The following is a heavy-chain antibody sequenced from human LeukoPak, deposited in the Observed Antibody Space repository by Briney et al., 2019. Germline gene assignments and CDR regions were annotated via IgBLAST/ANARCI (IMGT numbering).Heavy chain of an antibody. V-gene: IGHV3-30*07. J-gene: IGHJ4*02. CDR3: ARGGPGGDYYSPYYFDY. D-gene: IGHD2-21*02. Sequence: DSVKGRFTISRDNSKNTLYLQMNNLRAEDTAVYYCARGGPGGDYYSPYYFDYWGQGTLVTVSS.